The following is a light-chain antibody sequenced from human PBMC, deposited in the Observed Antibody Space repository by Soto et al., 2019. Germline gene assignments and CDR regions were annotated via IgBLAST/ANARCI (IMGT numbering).Light chain of an antibody. V-gene: IGLV2-8*01. CDR2: EVS. CDR1: SSDVGGYNY. Sequence: QSVLTQPPSASGSPGQSVTISCTGTSSDVGGYNYVSWYQQHPGKAPKLMIYEVSKRPSGVPDRFSGSKSGNTASLTVSGLQAEDEADYYCNSYAGSNNWVFGGGTTLTVL. CDR3: NSYAGSNNWV. J-gene: IGLJ3*02.